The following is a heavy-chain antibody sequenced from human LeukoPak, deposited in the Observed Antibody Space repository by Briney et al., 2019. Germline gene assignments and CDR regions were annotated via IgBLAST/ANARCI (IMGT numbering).Heavy chain of an antibody. CDR1: GFTFSTYA. Sequence: GGSLSLSCAASGFTFSTYAMHWVRQAPGKGLEWVAVIWYDRTNKYYADSVKGRFTISRDNSKNTLYLQMSSLRAEDTAVYYCARDRLTTVTTFHFDYWGQGTLVTVSS. CDR3: ARDRLTTVTTFHFDY. D-gene: IGHD4-17*01. V-gene: IGHV3-33*01. CDR2: IWYDRTNK. J-gene: IGHJ4*02.